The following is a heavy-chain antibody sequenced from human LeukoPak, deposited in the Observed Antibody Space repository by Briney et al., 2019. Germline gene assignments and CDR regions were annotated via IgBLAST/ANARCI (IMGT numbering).Heavy chain of an antibody. D-gene: IGHD2-2*01. V-gene: IGHV1-18*01. CDR3: ARDESSYIVVVPAANWFDP. CDR1: GYTFTSYG. J-gene: IGHJ5*02. CDR2: ISAYNGNT. Sequence: GASVKVSRKASGYTFTSYGISWVRQAPGQGLEWMGWISAYNGNTNYAQKLQGRVTMTTVTSTSTAYMELRSLRSDDTAVYYCARDESSYIVVVPAANWFDPWGQGTLVTVSS.